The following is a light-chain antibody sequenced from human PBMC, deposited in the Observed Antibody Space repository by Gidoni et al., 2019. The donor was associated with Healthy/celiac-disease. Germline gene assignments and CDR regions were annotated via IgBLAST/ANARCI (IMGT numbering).Light chain of an antibody. CDR1: QGISSY. Sequence: AIRMTQSPSSFSASTGDRVTITCRASQGISSYLAWYQQKPGKAPKHLIYAASTLQSGVPSRFSGSGSGADFTLTISCLQPEDFATYYCQQYYSYPLTFGGGTKVEIK. V-gene: IGKV1-8*01. CDR3: QQYYSYPLT. CDR2: AAS. J-gene: IGKJ4*01.